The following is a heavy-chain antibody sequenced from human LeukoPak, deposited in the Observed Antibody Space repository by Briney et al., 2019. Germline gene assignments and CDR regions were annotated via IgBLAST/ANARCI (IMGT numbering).Heavy chain of an antibody. CDR1: GYTFTSYY. V-gene: IGHV1-46*01. J-gene: IGHJ4*02. CDR2: INPSGGST. D-gene: IGHD3-22*01. CDR3: ARGYYYDSSGYHHFDY. Sequence: GASVKVSCKASGYTFTSYYMHWVRRAPGQGFEWMGIINPSGGSTSYAQKFQGRVTMTRDTSTSTVYMELSSLRSEDTAVYSCARGYYYDSSGYHHFDYWGQGTLVTVSS.